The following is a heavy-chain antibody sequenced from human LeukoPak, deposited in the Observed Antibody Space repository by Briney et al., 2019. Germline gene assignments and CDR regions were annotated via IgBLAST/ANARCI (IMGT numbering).Heavy chain of an antibody. V-gene: IGHV1-18*01. Sequence: ASVKVSCKASGYTFTSYGISWVRQAPGQGLEWMGWISAYNGNTNYAQKFQGRVTMTTDTSTSTAYMELRSLISDDTAVYYCATQLGYYDSSGYDFDYWGQGTLVTVSS. J-gene: IGHJ4*02. CDR2: ISAYNGNT. CDR3: ATQLGYYDSSGYDFDY. D-gene: IGHD3-22*01. CDR1: GYTFTSYG.